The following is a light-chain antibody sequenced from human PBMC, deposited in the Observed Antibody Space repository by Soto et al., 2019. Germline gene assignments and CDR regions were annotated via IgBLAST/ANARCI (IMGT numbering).Light chain of an antibody. V-gene: IGKV1-39*01. J-gene: IGKJ1*01. CDR1: QSISSY. CDR3: QQTYSSPWT. Sequence: DIPMTQSPSSLSASVGDRVTITCRASQSISSYLNWYQQKVGKAPKLLIYAASSLQSGVPSRFSGSGSGTDFTLIISSLQPEDFATYYCQQTYSSPWTFGQGTKVEIK. CDR2: AAS.